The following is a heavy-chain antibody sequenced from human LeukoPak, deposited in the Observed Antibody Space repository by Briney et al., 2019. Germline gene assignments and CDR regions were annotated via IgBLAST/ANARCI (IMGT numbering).Heavy chain of an antibody. D-gene: IGHD3-10*01. CDR1: GFTFSDYY. J-gene: IGHJ4*02. Sequence: PGGSLRLSCAASGFTFSDYYMSWIRQAPGKGLEWVSYISSSGSTKYYADSVKGRFTISRDNAKNSYLQMNGLRAEDTAVYYCARDGHAYGRGSPHYWGQGTLVTVSS. CDR2: ISSSGSTK. CDR3: ARDGHAYGRGSPHY. V-gene: IGHV3-11*01.